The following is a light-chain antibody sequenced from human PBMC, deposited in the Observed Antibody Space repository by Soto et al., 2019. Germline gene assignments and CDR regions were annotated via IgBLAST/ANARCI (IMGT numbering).Light chain of an antibody. CDR1: LGVQNY. CDR2: HAS. V-gene: IGKV1-27*01. CDR3: QSYYSAEFT. J-gene: IGKJ3*01. Sequence: DTQMTQSPSSLSASVGDRVTITCRASLGVQNYLAWYQQRPGQVPKLLIYHASTLQSGVASRFSGSGSGTEFTLTIDSLQPEDVATYYCQSYYSAEFTFGPGTKVDIK.